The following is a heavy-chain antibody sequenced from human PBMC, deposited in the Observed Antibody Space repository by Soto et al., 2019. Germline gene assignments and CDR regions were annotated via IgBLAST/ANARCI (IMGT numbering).Heavy chain of an antibody. D-gene: IGHD1-26*01. Sequence: EVQLLESGGGLVQPGGSLRLSCAASGLTFSSYAMSWFRQAPGKGLEWVSAISGDGGSTFYADSVKGRFTISRDKSENTLYLQMNSLRAEDTAVYYCARDGTGVSFDVWGQGTMVTVSS. V-gene: IGHV3-23*01. J-gene: IGHJ3*01. CDR2: ISGDGGST. CDR3: ARDGTGVSFDV. CDR1: GLTFSSYA.